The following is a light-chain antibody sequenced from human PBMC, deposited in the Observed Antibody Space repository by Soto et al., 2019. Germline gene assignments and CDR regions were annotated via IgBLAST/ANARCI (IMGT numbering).Light chain of an antibody. J-gene: IGKJ1*01. CDR1: QPISNY. CDR2: AAS. CDR3: LQHKSYQWT. Sequence: DIQMTQSPSAMSASVGDRVIITCRSSQPISNYLAWFPQKPGQAPKRLIYAASTLQSGVPSRFSGSGSGTELILTIDTLEPEDFATYFCLQHKSYQWTFGQGTKVEIK. V-gene: IGKV1-17*03.